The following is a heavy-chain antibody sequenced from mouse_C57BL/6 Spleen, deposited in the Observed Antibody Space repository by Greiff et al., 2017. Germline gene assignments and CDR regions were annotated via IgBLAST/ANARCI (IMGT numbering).Heavy chain of an antibody. CDR1: GYTFTSYW. V-gene: IGHV1-74*01. D-gene: IGHD2-4*01. CDR2: IHPSDSDT. J-gene: IGHJ1*03. Sequence: QVQLKQPGAELVKPGASVKVSCKASGYTFTSYWMHWVKQRPGQGLEWIGRIHPSDSDTNYNQKFKGKATLTVDKSSSTAYMQLSSLTSEDSAVYYCAPSSYDYDGFDVWGTGTTVTVSS. CDR3: APSSYDYDGFDV.